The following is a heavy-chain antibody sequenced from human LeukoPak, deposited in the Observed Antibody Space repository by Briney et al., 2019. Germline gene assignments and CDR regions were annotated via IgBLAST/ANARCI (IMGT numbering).Heavy chain of an antibody. D-gene: IGHD1-1*01. CDR3: ARAPWNDYYYYYGMDV. CDR1: GGSISSGDYY. V-gene: IGHV4-31*03. CDR2: IYYSGST. J-gene: IGHJ6*02. Sequence: SETLSLTCTVSGGSISSGDYYWSWIRQHPGKGLEWIGYIYYSGSTYYNPSLKSRVTISVDTSKNQFSLKLSSVTAADTAVYYCARAPWNDYYYYYGMDVWGQGTTVTVSS.